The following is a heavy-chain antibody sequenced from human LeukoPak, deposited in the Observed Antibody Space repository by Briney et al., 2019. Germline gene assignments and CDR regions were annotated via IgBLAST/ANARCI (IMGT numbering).Heavy chain of an antibody. CDR2: IYPGDSDT. Sequence: GESLKISCKASGFSFSGYWIGWVRQMPGKGLEWMGIIYPGDSDTRYSPSFQGQVTISVDKSISTAYLQISSLKAEDTAVYYCARGPPAGSGRWLQSMGSIDYWGQGTLVTVSS. CDR3: ARGPPAGSGRWLQSMGSIDY. V-gene: IGHV5-51*01. D-gene: IGHD5-24*01. CDR1: GFSFSGYW. J-gene: IGHJ4*02.